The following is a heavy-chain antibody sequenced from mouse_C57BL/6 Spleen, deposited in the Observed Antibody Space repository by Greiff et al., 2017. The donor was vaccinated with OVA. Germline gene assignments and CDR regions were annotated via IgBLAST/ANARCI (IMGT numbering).Heavy chain of an antibody. D-gene: IGHD2-12*01. CDR2: IDPANGNT. Sequence: VQLQQSVAELVRPGASVKLSCTASGFNIQNTYMHWVKQRPEQGLEWIGRIDPANGNTKYAPKFKGKATITADTSSNTAYLQLSSLTSEDTAIYDCAREVTAGYFDVWGTGTTVTVAS. CDR1: GFNIQNTY. J-gene: IGHJ1*03. CDR3: AREVTAGYFDV. V-gene: IGHV14-3*01.